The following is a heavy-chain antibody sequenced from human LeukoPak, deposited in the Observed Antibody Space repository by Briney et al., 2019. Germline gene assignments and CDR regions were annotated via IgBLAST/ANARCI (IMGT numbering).Heavy chain of an antibody. CDR2: IYYSGST. D-gene: IGHD3-22*01. CDR1: GGSISSSSYY. V-gene: IGHV4-39*01. J-gene: IGHJ5*02. Sequence: SETLSLTCTVSGGSISSSSYYWGWIRQPPGKGLEWIGTIYYSGSTYYNPSLKSRVTISVDTSKNQFSPKLTSVTAADTAVYYCARTDYDSSGYYYGWFDPWGQGTLVTVSS. CDR3: ARTDYDSSGYYYGWFDP.